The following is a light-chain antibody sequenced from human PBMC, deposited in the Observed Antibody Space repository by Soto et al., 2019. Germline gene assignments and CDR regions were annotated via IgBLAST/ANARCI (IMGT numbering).Light chain of an antibody. CDR1: RSDLGAHT. CDR2: VDN. J-gene: IGLJ1*01. V-gene: IGLV1-44*01. Sequence: QSVLTQSPSASGTPRQRVTISCSRSRSDLGAHTVDWYQLLPGTAPKVLIYVDNQRPSGVPDRFSGSKSGTSASLAIDRLQSEGEADYYCAAWDDSLNGFVVGTGSKVTVL. CDR3: AAWDDSLNGFV.